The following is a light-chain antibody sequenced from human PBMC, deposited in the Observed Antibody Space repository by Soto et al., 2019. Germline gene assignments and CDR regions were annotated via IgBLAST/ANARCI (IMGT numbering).Light chain of an antibody. CDR2: DAS. Sequence: RFTLCWSASQSVSSSYLTWYQQKPAEAPRLLIYDASSLQTGVPSSFSGSGSGRDFSLTISSLQPEDFATYYCQQSYSTPPWTFGHGTKVDIK. V-gene: IGKV1-39*01. CDR3: QQSYSTPPWT. J-gene: IGKJ1*01. CDR1: QSVSSSY.